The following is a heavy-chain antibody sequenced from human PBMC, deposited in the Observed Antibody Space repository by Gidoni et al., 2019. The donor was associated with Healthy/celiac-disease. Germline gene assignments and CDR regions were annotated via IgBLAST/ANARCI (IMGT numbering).Heavy chain of an antibody. CDR3: ARALSGGYSYGYGFDY. J-gene: IGHJ4*02. CDR1: GGSISSYY. V-gene: IGHV4-59*01. D-gene: IGHD5-18*01. Sequence: QVQLQESGPGRVKPSETLSLTCTVSGGSISSYYWSWIRQPPGKGLEWIGYIYYSGSTNYNPSLKRRVTISVDTSKNQFSLKLSSVTAADTAVYYCARALSGGYSYGYGFDYWGQGTLVTVSS. CDR2: IYYSGST.